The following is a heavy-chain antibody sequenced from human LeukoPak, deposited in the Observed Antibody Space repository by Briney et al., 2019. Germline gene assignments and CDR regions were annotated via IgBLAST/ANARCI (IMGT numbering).Heavy chain of an antibody. CDR2: VYWNDNK. J-gene: IGHJ5*01. V-gene: IGHV2-5*08. D-gene: IGHD3-9*01. CDR1: GFSLSTSGMC. Sequence: SGPTLVNPTQTLTLTCTFSGFSLSTSGMCVSWVRQPPGKALEWLGLVYWNDNKFYRPSLKDRLAITKDSSKNLVVLTLTNMDPVDTATYYCVKRLGSTGYFDSWGPGAPVIVSS. CDR3: VKRLGSTGYFDS.